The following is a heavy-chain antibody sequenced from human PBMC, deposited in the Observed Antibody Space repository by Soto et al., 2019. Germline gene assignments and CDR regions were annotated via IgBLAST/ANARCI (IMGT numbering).Heavy chain of an antibody. J-gene: IGHJ4*02. V-gene: IGHV3-33*01. Sequence: GGSLRLSCAASGFTFSSYGMHWVRQAPGKGLEWVAVIWYDGSNKYYADSVKGRFTISRDNSKNTLYLQMNSLRAEDTAVYYCARDGVLRYFDGGFDYWGQGTLVTVSS. CDR1: GFTFSSYG. D-gene: IGHD3-9*01. CDR3: ARDGVLRYFDGGFDY. CDR2: IWYDGSNK.